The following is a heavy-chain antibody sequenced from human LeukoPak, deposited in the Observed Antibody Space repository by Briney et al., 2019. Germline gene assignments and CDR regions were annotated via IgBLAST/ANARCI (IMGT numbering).Heavy chain of an antibody. D-gene: IGHD2-2*02. CDR1: GFTFSSYS. V-gene: IGHV3-21*04. CDR3: ARERCSSTTCYKRFDY. J-gene: IGHJ4*02. Sequence: PGGSLRLSCAASGFTFSSYSMNWVRQAPGKGLEWVSSISSSSSYIYYADSVKGRFTISRDNAKNSLYLQMNSLRAEDTAVYYCARERCSSTTCYKRFDYWGQGTLVAVSS. CDR2: ISSSSSYI.